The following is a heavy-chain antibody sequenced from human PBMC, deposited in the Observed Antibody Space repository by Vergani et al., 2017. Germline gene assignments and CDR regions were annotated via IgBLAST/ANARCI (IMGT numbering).Heavy chain of an antibody. Sequence: QVQLVESGGGVVQPGRSLRLSCAASGFTFSSYGMHWVRQAPGKGLEWVAVISYDGSNKYYADSVKGRFTISRDNSKNTLYLQMNSLRAEDTAVYYCAIIYTGGAFDIWGQGTMVTVSS. J-gene: IGHJ3*02. V-gene: IGHV3-30*03. CDR2: ISYDGSNK. D-gene: IGHD1-14*01. CDR1: GFTFSSYG. CDR3: AIIYTGGAFDI.